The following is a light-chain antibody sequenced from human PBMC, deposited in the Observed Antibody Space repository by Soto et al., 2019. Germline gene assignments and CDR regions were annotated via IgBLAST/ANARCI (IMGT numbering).Light chain of an antibody. CDR3: SSYVSSSKLYV. J-gene: IGLJ1*01. Sequence: QSVLTQPASVSESPGQSITISCTGTSSDVGAYNYVSWYQQHPGKAPKLMIYEVSNRPSGVSNRFSGSKSGNTASLTISGLQAEDEADYYCSSYVSSSKLYVFGTGTKVTVL. CDR1: SSDVGAYNY. CDR2: EVS. V-gene: IGLV2-14*01.